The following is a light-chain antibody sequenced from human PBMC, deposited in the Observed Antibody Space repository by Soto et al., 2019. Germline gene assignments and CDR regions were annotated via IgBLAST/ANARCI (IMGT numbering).Light chain of an antibody. J-gene: IGLJ3*02. CDR2: SDN. Sequence: QAVVTQPPSASGTPGQRVIISCSGSSSNIGSNAVSWYQQLPGTAPKLLIYSDNQRPSWVPDRFSGSKSGTLASLAISGLQSEDEADYYCAAWDYSLNGQGVFGGGTKLTVL. V-gene: IGLV1-44*01. CDR1: SSNIGSNA. CDR3: AAWDYSLNGQGV.